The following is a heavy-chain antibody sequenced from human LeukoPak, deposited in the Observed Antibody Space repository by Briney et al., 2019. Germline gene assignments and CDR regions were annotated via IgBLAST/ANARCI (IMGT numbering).Heavy chain of an antibody. J-gene: IGHJ4*02. Sequence: PSETLSLTCTVSGGSISSSSYYWGWIRQPPGKGLEWIGSIYYSRSTYYNPSLKSRVTISVDTSKNQFSLKLSSVTAADTAVYYCARAVRAGSYYDSSGYIDYWGQGTLVTVSS. D-gene: IGHD3-22*01. CDR3: ARAVRAGSYYDSSGYIDY. CDR2: IYYSRST. V-gene: IGHV4-39*07. CDR1: GGSISSSSYY.